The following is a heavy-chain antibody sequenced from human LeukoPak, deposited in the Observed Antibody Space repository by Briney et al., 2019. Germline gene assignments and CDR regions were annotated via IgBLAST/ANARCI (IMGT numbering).Heavy chain of an antibody. CDR1: GFTFSSYA. J-gene: IGHJ3*02. V-gene: IGHV3-30*04. Sequence: GGSLRLSCAASGFTFSSYAMHWVRQAPGKGLEWVAVISYDGSNKYYADSVKGRFTISRDNSKNTLYLQMNSLRAEDTAVYYCARDNAGYGDPRANAFDIWGQGTMVTVSS. CDR3: ARDNAGYGDPRANAFDI. D-gene: IGHD4-17*01. CDR2: ISYDGSNK.